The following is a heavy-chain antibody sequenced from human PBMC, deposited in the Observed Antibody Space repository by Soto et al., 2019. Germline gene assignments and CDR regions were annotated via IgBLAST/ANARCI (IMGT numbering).Heavy chain of an antibody. D-gene: IGHD4-17*01. CDR2: IIPILGIA. V-gene: IGHV1-69*02. Sequence: QVQLVQSGAEVKKPGSSVKVSCKASGGTFSSYTISWVRQAPGQGLEWMGRIIPILGIANYAQKFQGRVTXXADKSTSTAYLELSSLRSEDTAVYYCARGTVAFDYWGQGTLVTVSS. J-gene: IGHJ4*02. CDR1: GGTFSSYT. CDR3: ARGTVAFDY.